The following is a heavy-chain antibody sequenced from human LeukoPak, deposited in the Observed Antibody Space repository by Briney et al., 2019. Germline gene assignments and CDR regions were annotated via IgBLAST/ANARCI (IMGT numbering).Heavy chain of an antibody. D-gene: IGHD5-18*01. CDR1: GDSMISNSFS. J-gene: IGHJ4*02. V-gene: IGHV4-39*01. Sequence: SGTLSLTCIVSGDSMISNSFSWGWIRQSPGKGLEWIGNISYTGNTYSNPSLKSRVTMSADTSKNQFSLKLSFVTAADTALYYCVRVDGSGYSPYWGQGALVTVSS. CDR2: ISYTGNT. CDR3: VRVDGSGYSPY.